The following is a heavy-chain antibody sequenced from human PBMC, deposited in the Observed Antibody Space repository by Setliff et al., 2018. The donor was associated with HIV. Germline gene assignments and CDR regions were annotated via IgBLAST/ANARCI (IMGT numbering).Heavy chain of an antibody. V-gene: IGHV1-18*01. CDR2: ISTFNGNT. CDR3: ARAAYCSGGVCFHRPYFDQ. Sequence: VASVKVSCKASGYTFTDYNIAWLRQAPGQGLEWVGWISTFNGNTDSAQRLQGRVTMTTDTSTSTAYMELRSLRSDDRAVYYCARAAYCSGGVCFHRPYFDQWGQGSLVTAPQ. CDR1: GYTFTDYN. J-gene: IGHJ4*02. D-gene: IGHD2-15*01.